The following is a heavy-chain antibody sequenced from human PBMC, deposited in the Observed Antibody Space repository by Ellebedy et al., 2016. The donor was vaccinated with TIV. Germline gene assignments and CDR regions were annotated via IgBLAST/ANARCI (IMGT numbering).Heavy chain of an antibody. CDR1: GFTFSSFG. J-gene: IGHJ4*02. V-gene: IGHV3-21*06. CDR3: ARDLHDVAANY. Sequence: PGGSLRLSCAASGFTFSSFGMNWVRQAPGKGLEWVSSIESSGTYIYYADSVKGRFTISRDNAKNSLYLHMTGLRGEDTAVYYCARDLHDVAANYWGQGTLVTVSS. CDR2: IESSGTYI. D-gene: IGHD2-21*01.